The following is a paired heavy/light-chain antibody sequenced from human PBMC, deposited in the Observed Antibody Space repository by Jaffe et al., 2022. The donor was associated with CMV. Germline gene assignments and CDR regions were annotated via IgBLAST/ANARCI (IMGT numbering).Light chain of an antibody. V-gene: IGKV1-5*03. Sequence: DIQMTQSPSTLSASVGDRVTITCRASQSISSWLAWYQQKPGKAPKLLIYQASTLESGVPSRFSGSGSGTEFTLTISSLQPDDFATYYCQQYNSYSYTFGQGTKLEIK. J-gene: IGKJ2*01. CDR3: QQYNSYSYT. CDR2: QAS. CDR1: QSISSW.
Heavy chain of an antibody. D-gene: IGHD5-18*01. Sequence: QVQLVQSGAEVKKPGASVKVSCKASGYIFTDYYIHWVRQAPGQGLEWMGWINPNSGGTNYAQKFQGRVTVTRDTSISTAYMELSWLRSDDTAVYYCARVLNAAMEIFDYWGQGTLVTVSS. J-gene: IGHJ4*02. CDR3: ARVLNAAMEIFDY. CDR2: INPNSGGT. CDR1: GYIFTDYY. V-gene: IGHV1-2*02.